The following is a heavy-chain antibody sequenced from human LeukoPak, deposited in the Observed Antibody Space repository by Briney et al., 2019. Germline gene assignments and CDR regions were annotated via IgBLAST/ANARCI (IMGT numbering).Heavy chain of an antibody. J-gene: IGHJ6*03. Sequence: GGSLRLSCAASGFTFSSYWMSWVRQAPGKGLEWVANIKQDGSEKYYVDSVKGRFTISRDNAKNSLYLQVNSLRAEDTAVYYCAREPHSSSPDYMDVWGKGTTVTVSS. V-gene: IGHV3-7*01. CDR3: AREPHSSSPDYMDV. D-gene: IGHD6-13*01. CDR1: GFTFSSYW. CDR2: IKQDGSEK.